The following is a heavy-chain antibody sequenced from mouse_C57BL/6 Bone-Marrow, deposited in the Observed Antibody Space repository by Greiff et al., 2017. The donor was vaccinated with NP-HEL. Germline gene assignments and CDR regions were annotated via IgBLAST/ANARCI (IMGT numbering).Heavy chain of an antibody. CDR3: TTGGGNYFDY. Sequence: EVMLVESGAELVRPGASVKLSCTASGFNIKDDYMHWVKQRPEQGLEWIGWIDPENGDTEYASKFQGKATITADTSSNTAYLQLSSLTSEDTAVYYCTTGGGNYFDYWGQGTTLTVSS. CDR1: GFNIKDDY. J-gene: IGHJ2*01. CDR2: IDPENGDT. V-gene: IGHV14-4*01.